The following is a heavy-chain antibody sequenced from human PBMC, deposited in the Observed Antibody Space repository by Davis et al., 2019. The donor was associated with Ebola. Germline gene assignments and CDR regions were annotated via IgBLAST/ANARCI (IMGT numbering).Heavy chain of an antibody. CDR1: GFTFSDHY. CDR3: ARDSLDDWLIRTYFDY. Sequence: GGSLRLSCAASGFTFSDHYMSWIRQAPGKGLEWVSYISSSGSTIYYADSEKGRFTISRDNAKNSLYLQMNSLRAEDTAVYYCARDSLDDWLIRTYFDYWGQGTLVTVSS. D-gene: IGHD3-9*01. J-gene: IGHJ4*02. V-gene: IGHV3-11*01. CDR2: ISSSGSTI.